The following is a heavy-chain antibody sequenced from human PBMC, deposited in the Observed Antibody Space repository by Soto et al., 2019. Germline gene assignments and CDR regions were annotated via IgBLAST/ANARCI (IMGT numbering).Heavy chain of an antibody. CDR3: ARAPVRYFDWLREFDY. D-gene: IGHD3-9*01. CDR2: INAGNGNT. CDR1: GYTFTSYA. J-gene: IGHJ4*02. Sequence: ASVKVSCKASGYTFTSYAMHWVRQAPGQRLEWMGWINAGNGNTKYSQKFQGRVTITRDTSASTAYMELSSLRSEDTAVYYCARAPVRYFDWLREFDYWGQGTLVTVSS. V-gene: IGHV1-3*01.